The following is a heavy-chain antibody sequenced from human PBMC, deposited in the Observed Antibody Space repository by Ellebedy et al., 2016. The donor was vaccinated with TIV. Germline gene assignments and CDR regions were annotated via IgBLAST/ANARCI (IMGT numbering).Heavy chain of an antibody. CDR3: ARAGYESAILDY. D-gene: IGHD6-13*01. J-gene: IGHJ4*02. V-gene: IGHV3-13*01. Sequence: GGSLRLSCAASGFTFSSYDMHWVRQATGKGLEWVSAIGTAGDTYYPGSVKGRFTISRENAKNSLYLQMNSLRAGDTAVYYCARAGYESAILDYWGQGTLVTVSS. CDR1: GFTFSSYD. CDR2: IGTAGDT.